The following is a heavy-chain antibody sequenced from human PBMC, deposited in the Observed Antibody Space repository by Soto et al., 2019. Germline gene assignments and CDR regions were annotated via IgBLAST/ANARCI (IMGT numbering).Heavy chain of an antibody. Sequence: GASVKVSCKASGGTFSSYAISWVRQAPGQGLEWMGGIIPIFGTANYAQKFQGRVTITADESTSTAYMELSSLRSEDTAVYYCAREPSWIAGNWFDPWGQGTLVTVSS. J-gene: IGHJ5*02. CDR2: IIPIFGTA. CDR1: GGTFSSYA. V-gene: IGHV1-69*13. CDR3: AREPSWIAGNWFDP. D-gene: IGHD6-13*01.